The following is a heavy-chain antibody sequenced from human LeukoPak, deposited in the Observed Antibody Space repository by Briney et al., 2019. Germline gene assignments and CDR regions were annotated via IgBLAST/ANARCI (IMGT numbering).Heavy chain of an antibody. Sequence: SETLSLTCTVSGGSISSSTYSWSWIRQPPGKGLEWIGEINHSGSTNYNPSLKSRVTISVDTSKNQFSLKLSSVTAADTAVYYCARSTGYSSSWYLYSDYWGQGTLVTVSS. CDR2: INHSGST. V-gene: IGHV4-39*07. CDR3: ARSTGYSSSWYLYSDY. D-gene: IGHD6-13*01. J-gene: IGHJ4*02. CDR1: GGSISSSTYS.